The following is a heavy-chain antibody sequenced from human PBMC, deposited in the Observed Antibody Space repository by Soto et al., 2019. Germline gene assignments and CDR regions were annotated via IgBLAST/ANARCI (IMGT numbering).Heavy chain of an antibody. V-gene: IGHV1-2*02. D-gene: IGHD5-12*01. J-gene: IGHJ4*01. Sequence: ASVKVSCKASGCVFTGYYIHWVRRAPVQVLEWMGWINPDSGGTNYQQKFQGRATMTRDTHISTACMERSRLRYDDTAVYYCTRQVALFNFDYSG. CDR2: INPDSGGT. CDR1: GCVFTGYY. CDR3: TRQVALFNFDY.